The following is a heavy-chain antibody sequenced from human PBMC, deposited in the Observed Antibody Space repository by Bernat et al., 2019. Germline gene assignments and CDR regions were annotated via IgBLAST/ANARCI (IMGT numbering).Heavy chain of an antibody. CDR2: IYHSGST. D-gene: IGHD3-10*01. V-gene: IGHV4-4*02. J-gene: IGHJ5*02. CDR3: ARVTYYYGSGRENWFDP. Sequence: QVQLQESGPGLVKPSGTLSLTCAVSGGSISSSNWWSWVRQPPGKGLEWIGEIYHSGSTSYNPSLKSRVTISVDKSKNQFSLKLSSVTAADTAVYYCARVTYYYGSGRENWFDPWGQGTLVTVSS. CDR1: GGSISSSNW.